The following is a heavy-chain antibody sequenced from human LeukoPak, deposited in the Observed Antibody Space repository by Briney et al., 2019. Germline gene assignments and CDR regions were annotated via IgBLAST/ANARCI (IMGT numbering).Heavy chain of an antibody. J-gene: IGHJ4*02. V-gene: IGHV1-2*02. CDR2: INPNSGGT. D-gene: IGHD1-14*01. Sequence: ALVKVSCKASGYTFTGYHIHWVRQAPGQGLEWMGWINPNSGGTSYAQKFQGRVTLTRDTSISAAFMDLSRLRFDDTAVYYCAREYTANYLDQWGQGTVVTVSS. CDR1: GYTFTGYH. CDR3: AREYTANYLDQ.